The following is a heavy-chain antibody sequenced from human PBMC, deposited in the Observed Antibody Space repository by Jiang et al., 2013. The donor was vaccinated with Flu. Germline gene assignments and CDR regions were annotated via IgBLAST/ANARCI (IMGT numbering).Heavy chain of an antibody. CDR1: GGSISSGNYY. D-gene: IGHD6-19*01. V-gene: IGHV4-31*03. J-gene: IGHJ5*02. CDR2: IFYSGST. CDR3: ARRSVTGTVWFDP. Sequence: GPGLVKPSQTLSLTCTVSGGSISSGNYYWSWIRQHPGKGLEWIGYIFYSGSTYYNPSLKSRVIISIDTSRDQFSLRLSSVTAADTAVYYCARRSVTGTVWFDPWGQGTLVTVSS.